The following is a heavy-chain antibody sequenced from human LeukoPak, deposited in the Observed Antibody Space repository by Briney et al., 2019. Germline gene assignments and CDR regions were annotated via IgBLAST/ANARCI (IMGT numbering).Heavy chain of an antibody. CDR2: ISGSGGST. V-gene: IGHV3-23*01. CDR3: GGSYWDYYYYYYMDV. CDR1: GFTFSSYG. Sequence: PGGSLRLSCAASGFTFSSYGMSWVRQAPGKGLEWVSAISGSGGSTYYADSVKGRFTISRDNSKNTLYLQMNSLRAEDTAVYYCGGSYWDYYYYYYMDVWGKGTTVTISS. D-gene: IGHD1-26*01. J-gene: IGHJ6*03.